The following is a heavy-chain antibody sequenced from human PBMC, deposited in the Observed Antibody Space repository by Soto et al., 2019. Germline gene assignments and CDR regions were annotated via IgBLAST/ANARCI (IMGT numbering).Heavy chain of an antibody. J-gene: IGHJ6*03. V-gene: IGHV1-69*13. Sequence: SVKVSCKASGGTLSSYAISWVRQAPGQGLEWMGGIIPISETTNYAQKFQGRVTITADESKSTAYMELNSLRAEDTAVYYCAKDLRFGGYYYYYMDVWGKGTTVTVSS. CDR1: GGTLSSYA. D-gene: IGHD3-10*01. CDR3: AKDLRFGGYYYYYMDV. CDR2: IIPISETT.